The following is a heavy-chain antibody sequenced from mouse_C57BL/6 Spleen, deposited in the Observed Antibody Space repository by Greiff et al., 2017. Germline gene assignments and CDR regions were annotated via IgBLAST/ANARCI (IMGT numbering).Heavy chain of an antibody. Sequence: EVQGVESGEGLVKPGGSLKLSCAASGFTFSSYAMSWVRQTPEKRLEWVAYISSGGDYIYYADTVKGRSTISRDNARNTLYLQMSSLKSEDTAMYYCTRDKIYYGSSDAMDYWGQGTSVTVSS. CDR2: ISSGGDYI. D-gene: IGHD1-1*01. J-gene: IGHJ4*01. V-gene: IGHV5-9-1*02. CDR3: TRDKIYYGSSDAMDY. CDR1: GFTFSSYA.